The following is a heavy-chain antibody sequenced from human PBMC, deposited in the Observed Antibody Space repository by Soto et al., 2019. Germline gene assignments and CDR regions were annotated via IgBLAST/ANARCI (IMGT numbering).Heavy chain of an antibody. V-gene: IGHV3-53*01. Sequence: DVQLVESGGGLIQPGESLRLSCAAFGLTISGTKYVAWVRQAPGKGLEWVSALYDVFGSFYADSVKGRFTTSSDRSKSTVYLQMNDLRPDDTAVYYCATWHEREHAYDVWGQGTTVIVSS. J-gene: IGHJ3*01. D-gene: IGHD1-1*01. CDR3: ATWHEREHAYDV. CDR2: LYDVFGS. CDR1: GLTISGTKY.